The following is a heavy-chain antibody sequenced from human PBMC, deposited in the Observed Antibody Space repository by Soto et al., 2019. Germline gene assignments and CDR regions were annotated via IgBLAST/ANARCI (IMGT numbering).Heavy chain of an antibody. J-gene: IGHJ3*02. Sequence: ASVKVSCKASGYTFTIYYMHWVRQAPGQGLEWMGIINPSGGSTSYAQKFQGRVTMTRDTSTSTVYVELSSLRSEDTAVYYCARTLGYNWNEPMALNAFDIWGQGTMVTVSS. V-gene: IGHV1-46*01. D-gene: IGHD1-1*01. CDR3: ARTLGYNWNEPMALNAFDI. CDR1: GYTFTIYY. CDR2: INPSGGST.